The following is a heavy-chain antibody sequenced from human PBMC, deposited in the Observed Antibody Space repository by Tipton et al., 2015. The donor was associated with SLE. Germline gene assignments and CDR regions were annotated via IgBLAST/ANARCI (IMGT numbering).Heavy chain of an antibody. CDR1: GFTFGDYA. V-gene: IGHV3-49*03. D-gene: IGHD4-23*01. Sequence: SLRLSCTASGFTFGDYAMSWLRQAPGKGLEWVGFIRSQAYDGTTEYAASVKGRFTISTDDSKSIAYLQMNSLKPEDTAVYYCTLRVVTSFDYWGQGTLVTVSS. CDR3: TLRVVTSFDY. CDR2: IRSQAYDGTT. J-gene: IGHJ4*02.